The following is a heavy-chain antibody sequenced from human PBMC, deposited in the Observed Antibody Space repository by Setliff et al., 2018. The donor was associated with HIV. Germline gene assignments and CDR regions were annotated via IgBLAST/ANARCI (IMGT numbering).Heavy chain of an antibody. J-gene: IGHJ6*03. CDR2: IIPILGVA. Sequence: SVKVSCKASRSTFNSHTINWVRQAPEQGLDWMGRIIPILGVANYAQRFQGKVTITEDKSTSTAYMELTSLRFDDTAMYYCVRGVQSPPHYSYYYMDVWGEGTMVTVSS. D-gene: IGHD3-3*01. CDR1: RSTFNSHT. V-gene: IGHV1-69*02. CDR3: VRGVQSPPHYSYYYMDV.